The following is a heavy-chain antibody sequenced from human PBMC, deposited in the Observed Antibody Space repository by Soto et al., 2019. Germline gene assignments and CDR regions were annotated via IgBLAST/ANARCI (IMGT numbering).Heavy chain of an antibody. CDR1: GFTFSDYY. Sequence: LRLSCAASGFTFSDYYMSWIRQAPGKGLEWVSYISSSSSTIYYADSVKGRSTISRDNAKNSLYLQMNSLRAEDTAVYYCAREQPITYYGMDVWGQGTTVTVSS. J-gene: IGHJ6*02. CDR2: ISSSSSTI. D-gene: IGHD1-1*01. V-gene: IGHV3-11*01. CDR3: AREQPITYYGMDV.